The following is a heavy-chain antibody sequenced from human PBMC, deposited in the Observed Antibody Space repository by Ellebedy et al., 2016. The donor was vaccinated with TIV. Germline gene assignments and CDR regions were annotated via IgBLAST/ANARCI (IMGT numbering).Heavy chain of an antibody. V-gene: IGHV4-39*01. Sequence: SETLSLTCTVSGGSLSSSSSYWGWIRQPPGKGLEWIGTIYSSGSTYYNPSLKRRPTISVATSKNQFSLKLRSVTAADTAVYFCARNLVIFKFDKWYFDLWGRGTLVTVSS. D-gene: IGHD3/OR15-3a*01. J-gene: IGHJ2*01. CDR2: IYSSGST. CDR3: ARNLVIFKFDKWYFDL. CDR1: GGSLSSSSSY.